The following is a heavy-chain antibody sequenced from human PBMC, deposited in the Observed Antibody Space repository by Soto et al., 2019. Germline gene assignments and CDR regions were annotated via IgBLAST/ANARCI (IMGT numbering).Heavy chain of an antibody. CDR2: ISGSGGST. CDR1: GFTFSSYA. J-gene: IGHJ4*02. Sequence: PGGSLRLSCASSGFTFSSYAMSWVRQAPGKGLEWVSAISGSGGSTYYADSVKGRFTISRDNSKNTLYLQMNSLRAEDTAVYYCAKPRYYDSSGQELDYWGQGTLVTVSS. V-gene: IGHV3-23*01. CDR3: AKPRYYDSSGQELDY. D-gene: IGHD3-22*01.